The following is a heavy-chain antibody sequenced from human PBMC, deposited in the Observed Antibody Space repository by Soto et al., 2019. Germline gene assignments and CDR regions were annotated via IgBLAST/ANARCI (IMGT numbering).Heavy chain of an antibody. Sequence: GASVKVSCKASGYTFTSYGISWVRQAPGQGLEWMGWISAYNGNTNYAQKLQGRVTMTTDTSTSTAYMELRSLRSDDTAVYYCASGGVYNWNWPQYYYYYMDVWGKGTTVTVSS. CDR3: ASGGVYNWNWPQYYYYYMDV. D-gene: IGHD1-7*01. CDR1: GYTFTSYG. J-gene: IGHJ6*03. CDR2: ISAYNGNT. V-gene: IGHV1-18*01.